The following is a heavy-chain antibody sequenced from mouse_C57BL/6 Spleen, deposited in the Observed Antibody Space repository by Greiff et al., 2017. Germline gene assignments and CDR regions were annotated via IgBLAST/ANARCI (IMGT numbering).Heavy chain of an antibody. J-gene: IGHJ2*01. CDR2: IDPETGGT. CDR3: TRLITGTEGFPFDY. Sequence: QVHVKQSGAELVRPGASVTLSCKASGYTFTDYEMHWVKQTPVHGLEWIGAIDPETGGTAYNQKFKGKAILTADKSSSTAYMELRSLTSEDSAVYYCTRLITGTEGFPFDYWGQGTTLTVSS. V-gene: IGHV1-15*01. D-gene: IGHD4-1*01. CDR1: GYTFTDYE.